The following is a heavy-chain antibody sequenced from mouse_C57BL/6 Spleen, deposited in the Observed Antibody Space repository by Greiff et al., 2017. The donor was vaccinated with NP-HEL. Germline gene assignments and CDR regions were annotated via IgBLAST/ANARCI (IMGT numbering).Heavy chain of an antibody. CDR2: ISDGGSYT. Sequence: EVNLVESGGGLVKPGGSLKLSCAASGFTFSSYAMSWVRQTPEKRLEWVATISDGGSYTYYPDNVKGRFTISRDNAKNNLYLQMSHLKSEDTAMYYCARDQFGGRDYFDYWGQGTTLTVSS. J-gene: IGHJ2*01. CDR3: ARDQFGGRDYFDY. CDR1: GFTFSSYA. D-gene: IGHD1-1*01. V-gene: IGHV5-4*01.